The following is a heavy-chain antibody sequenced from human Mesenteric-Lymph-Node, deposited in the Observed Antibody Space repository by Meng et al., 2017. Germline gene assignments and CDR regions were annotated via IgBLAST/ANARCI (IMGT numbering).Heavy chain of an antibody. V-gene: IGHV4-39*07. Sequence: SETLSLTCTVSGDFINSGAYYWGWIRQSPGRGLEWIGTIYYSGTSYYNPSLESRFTISVDTSKNQVSLRLTSMTGADTAVDYCARGKTRDGNRGPFRYWGQGTLITVPS. J-gene: IGHJ4*02. D-gene: IGHD5-24*01. CDR2: IYYSGTS. CDR1: GDFINSGAYY. CDR3: ARGKTRDGNRGPFRY.